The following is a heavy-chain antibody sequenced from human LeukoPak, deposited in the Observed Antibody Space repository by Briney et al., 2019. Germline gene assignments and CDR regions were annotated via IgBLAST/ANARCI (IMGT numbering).Heavy chain of an antibody. CDR3: AASYYYDPALAFDI. Sequence: GSSVKVSCKASGGTFSSYAISWVRQAPGQGLEWMGRIIPIFGTANYAQKFQERVTITRDMSTSTAYMELSSLRSEDTAVYYCAASYYYDPALAFDIWGQGTMVTVSS. D-gene: IGHD3-22*01. CDR2: IIPIFGTA. CDR1: GGTFSSYA. V-gene: IGHV1-69*05. J-gene: IGHJ3*02.